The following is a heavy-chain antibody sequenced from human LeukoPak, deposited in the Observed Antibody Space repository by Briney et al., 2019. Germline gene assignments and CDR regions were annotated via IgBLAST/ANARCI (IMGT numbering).Heavy chain of an antibody. D-gene: IGHD4-23*01. CDR2: INHSGST. CDR1: GGSFSGYY. J-gene: IGHJ4*02. CDR3: ARRVVTYDY. Sequence: SETLSLTCAVYGGSFSGYYWSWIRQPPGKGLEWIGEINHSGSTNYNPSLKSRVTISVDTSKNQFSLKLSPVAAADTAVYYCARRVVTYDYWGQGTLVTVSS. V-gene: IGHV4-34*01.